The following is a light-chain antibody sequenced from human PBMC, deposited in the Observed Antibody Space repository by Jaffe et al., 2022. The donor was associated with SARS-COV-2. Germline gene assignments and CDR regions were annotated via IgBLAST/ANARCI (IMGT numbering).Light chain of an antibody. CDR3: QHRSDWPPT. V-gene: IGKV3-11*01. Sequence: EIVLTQSPATLSLSPGERATLSCRASQSVGSYLAWYQQKPGQAPRLLIYDASNRATGIPARFSGSGSGTDFTLTISSLEPEDFAVYYCQHRSDWPPTFGGGTKVEIK. J-gene: IGKJ4*01. CDR2: DAS. CDR1: QSVGSY.